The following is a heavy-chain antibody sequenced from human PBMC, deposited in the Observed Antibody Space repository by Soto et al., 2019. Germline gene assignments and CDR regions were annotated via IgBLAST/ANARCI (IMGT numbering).Heavy chain of an antibody. CDR3: ARDRCWTSEVTEGDPFYI. J-gene: IGHJ3*02. CDR2: INAGKGNT. CDR1: GYTFTSYG. Sequence: ASVKVSCKASGYTFTSYGISWVRQAPGQRLEWMGWINAGKGNTKYSQKFQGRVTITRDTSASKAYMELRSLRSEDTAVYYCARDRCWTSEVTEGDPFYIWAPGTMVPVSS. D-gene: IGHD2-21*02. V-gene: IGHV1-18*01.